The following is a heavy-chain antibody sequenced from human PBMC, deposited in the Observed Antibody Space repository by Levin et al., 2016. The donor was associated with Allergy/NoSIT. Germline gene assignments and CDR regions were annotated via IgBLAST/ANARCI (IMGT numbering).Heavy chain of an antibody. V-gene: IGHV2-26*01. Sequence: WIRQPPGKALEWLAHIFSNDEKSYSTSLKSRLTISKDTSKSQVVLTMTNMDPVDTATYYCARYATDGGWFDPWGQGTLVTVSS. J-gene: IGHJ5*02. D-gene: IGHD2-2*01. CDR2: IFSNDEK. CDR3: ARYATDGGWFDP.